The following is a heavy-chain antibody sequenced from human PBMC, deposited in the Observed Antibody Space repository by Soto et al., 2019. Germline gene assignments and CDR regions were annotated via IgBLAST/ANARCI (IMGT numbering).Heavy chain of an antibody. J-gene: IGHJ4*02. Sequence: ASVKVSCKASGYTFTSYGISWVRQAPGQGLEWMGWISAYNGNTNYAQKLQGRVTMTTDTSTSTAYMELRSLRSDDTAVYYCTRTGYCSSTSCKKEFDYWGQGTLVTVS. CDR1: GYTFTSYG. D-gene: IGHD2-2*01. V-gene: IGHV1-18*01. CDR2: ISAYNGNT. CDR3: TRTGYCSSTSCKKEFDY.